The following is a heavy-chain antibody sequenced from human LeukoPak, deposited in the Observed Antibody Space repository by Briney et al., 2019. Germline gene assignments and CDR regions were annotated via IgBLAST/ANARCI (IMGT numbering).Heavy chain of an antibody. Sequence: KPGGSLRLSCAASGFTFSDYYMSWIRQAPGKGLEWVSYISGSASMIYYADSVKGRFTISRDNAKNSLYLQMNSLRADDTAVYYCARGESAMAGPIHDYWGQGTLVTVSS. CDR3: ARGESAMAGPIHDY. J-gene: IGHJ4*02. CDR2: ISGSASMI. D-gene: IGHD6-19*01. CDR1: GFTFSDYY. V-gene: IGHV3-11*01.